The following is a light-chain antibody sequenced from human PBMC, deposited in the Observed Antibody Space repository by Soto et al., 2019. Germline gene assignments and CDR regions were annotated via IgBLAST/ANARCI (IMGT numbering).Light chain of an antibody. V-gene: IGKV1-5*01. CDR2: DAS. CDR1: QSISSW. J-gene: IGKJ5*01. Sequence: IQLTQSPSSLSASVGDRVTITCRASQSISSWLAWYQQKPGKAPKLLIYDASSLESGVPSRFSGSGSGTDFTLTISSLQPEDFATYNCQQLNSYPITFGQGTRLEIK. CDR3: QQLNSYPIT.